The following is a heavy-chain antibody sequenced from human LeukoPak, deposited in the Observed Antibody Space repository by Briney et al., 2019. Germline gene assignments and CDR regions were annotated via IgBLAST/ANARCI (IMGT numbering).Heavy chain of an antibody. CDR2: INHSGST. CDR1: GGSFSGYY. J-gene: IGHJ4*02. CDR3: ARGPNYDFWSGYYAG. Sequence: SETLSLTCAVYGGSFSGYYWSWIRPPPGKGLEWIGEINHSGSTNYNTSLKSRVTIPVDTSKNQYSLKLSSVTAADTAVYYCARGPNYDFWSGYYAGGGQGTLVTVSS. V-gene: IGHV4-34*01. D-gene: IGHD3-3*01.